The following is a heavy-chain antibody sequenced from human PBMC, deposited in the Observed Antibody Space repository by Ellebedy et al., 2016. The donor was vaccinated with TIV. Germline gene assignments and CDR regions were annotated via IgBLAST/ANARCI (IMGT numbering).Heavy chain of an antibody. V-gene: IGHV3-21*06. CDR2: ISSGSGYI. D-gene: IGHD6-13*01. Sequence: GESLKISXAASGFIFSGYTMNWVRQAPGKGLEWLSSISSGSGYIYYADSVKGRFTISRDNAKNSLSLEMSSLGAEDTAVYYCASRGSTSSWGQGTLVTVSS. CDR1: GFIFSGYT. J-gene: IGHJ5*02. CDR3: ASRGSTSS.